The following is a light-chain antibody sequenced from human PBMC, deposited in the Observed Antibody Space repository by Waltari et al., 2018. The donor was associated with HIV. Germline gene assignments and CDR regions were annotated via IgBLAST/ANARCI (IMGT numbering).Light chain of an antibody. V-gene: IGLV2-14*01. J-gene: IGLJ3*02. CDR2: EVY. CDR1: PSVTSYFNF. CDR3: SSYSARGFVV. Sequence: HSALTQPASVSGSPGPSITLPCTGPPSVTSYFNFVSWYQQSPVRAPKLIIFEVYSRPSGISDRFSGSESGVTASLTISALRAEDEADYFCSSYSARGFVVFGGGTKVTVL.